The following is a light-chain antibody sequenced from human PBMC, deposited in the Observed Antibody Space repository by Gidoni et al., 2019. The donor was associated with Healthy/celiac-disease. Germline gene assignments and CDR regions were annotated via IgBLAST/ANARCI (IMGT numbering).Light chain of an antibody. CDR3: QQSYSTPLT. Sequence: DIQMTQSPSSLSASVGDRVTITCRASQSISSYLNWYQQKPGKAPKLLIYAASRLQSGVPSRFSGSGAGKDFTLTISSLQPEDFATYYGQQSYSTPLTFXGXTKVEIK. CDR2: AAS. J-gene: IGKJ4*01. V-gene: IGKV1-39*01. CDR1: QSISSY.